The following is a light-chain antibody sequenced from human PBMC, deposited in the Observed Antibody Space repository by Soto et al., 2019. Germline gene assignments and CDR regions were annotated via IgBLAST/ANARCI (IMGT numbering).Light chain of an antibody. CDR1: SSDVGSYNL. CDR2: EGS. J-gene: IGLJ1*01. Sequence: SVLTQPASVSGSPGQSITISCTGTSSDVGSYNLVSWYQQHPGKAPKLMIYEGSKRPSGVSNRFSGSKSGNTASLTISGLQAEVEADYYCCSYAGSSTVFGTGTKVTVL. V-gene: IGLV2-23*01. CDR3: CSYAGSSTV.